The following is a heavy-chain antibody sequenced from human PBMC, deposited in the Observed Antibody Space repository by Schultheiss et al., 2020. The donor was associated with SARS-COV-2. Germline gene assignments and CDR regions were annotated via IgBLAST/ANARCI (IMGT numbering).Heavy chain of an antibody. D-gene: IGHD6-6*01. CDR3: ARGRYSSSSVGYYYYYYMDV. CDR2: IYSGGST. Sequence: GESLKISCAASGFTFSNAWMSWVRQAPGKGLEWVSVIYSGGSTYYADSVKGRFTISRDNSKNTLYLQMNSLRAEDTAVYYCARGRYSSSSVGYYYYYYMDVWGKGTTVTVSS. CDR1: GFTFSNAW. J-gene: IGHJ6*03. V-gene: IGHV3-53*05.